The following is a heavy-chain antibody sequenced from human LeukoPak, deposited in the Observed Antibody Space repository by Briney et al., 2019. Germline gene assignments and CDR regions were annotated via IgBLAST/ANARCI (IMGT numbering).Heavy chain of an antibody. Sequence: SETLSLTRAVYGGSFSGYYWSWIRQPPGKGLEWIGSIYYSGSTYYNPSLKSRVTISVDTSKNQFSLKLSSVTAADTAVYYCARDSPRSSSWYSWFDPWGQGTLVTVSS. J-gene: IGHJ5*02. CDR3: ARDSPRSSSWYSWFDP. V-gene: IGHV4-34*01. D-gene: IGHD6-13*01. CDR1: GGSFSGYY. CDR2: IYYSGST.